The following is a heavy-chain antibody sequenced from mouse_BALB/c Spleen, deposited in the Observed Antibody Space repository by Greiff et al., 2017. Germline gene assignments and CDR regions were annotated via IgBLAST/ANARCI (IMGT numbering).Heavy chain of an antibody. V-gene: IGHV1S126*01. CDR3: ARGDGYSSWFAY. CDR2: IDPSDSET. D-gene: IGHD2-3*01. Sequence: QVQLKESGPQLVRPGASVKISCKASGYSFTSYWMHWVKQRPGQGLEWIGMIDPSDSETRLNQKFKDKATLTVDKSSSTAYMQLSSPTSEDSAVYYCARGDGYSSWFAYWGQGTLVTVSA. J-gene: IGHJ3*01. CDR1: GYSFTSYW.